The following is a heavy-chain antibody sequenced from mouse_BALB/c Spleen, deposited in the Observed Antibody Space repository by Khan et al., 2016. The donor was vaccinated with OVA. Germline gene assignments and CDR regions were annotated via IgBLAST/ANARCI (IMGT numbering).Heavy chain of an antibody. CDR2: ISSNGST. V-gene: IGHV3-2*02. J-gene: IGHJ4*01. CDR3: ARDGSRYNYAMDY. D-gene: IGHD2-3*01. CDR1: GYSITSDYA. Sequence: QLEESGPGLVKPSQSLSLTCTVTGYSITSDYAWNWIRQFPGNKLEWMVYISSNGSTNYNPALKSRISITRDTSKNQFFLQLNSVTTVDTATYYCARDGSRYNYAMDYWGQGTSVTVSS.